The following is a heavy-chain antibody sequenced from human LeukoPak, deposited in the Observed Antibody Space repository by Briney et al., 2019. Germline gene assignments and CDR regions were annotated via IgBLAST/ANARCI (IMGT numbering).Heavy chain of an antibody. CDR1: GFTFSSYG. Sequence: GGSLRLSCAASGFTFSSYGMHWVRQAPGKGLEWVAVIWYDGSNKYYADSVKGRFTISRDNSKNTLYLQMNSLRAEDMAVYYCARGLLWFGEYQYYLDYWGQGTLVTVSS. J-gene: IGHJ4*02. CDR2: IWYDGSNK. CDR3: ARGLLWFGEYQYYLDY. D-gene: IGHD3-10*01. V-gene: IGHV3-33*01.